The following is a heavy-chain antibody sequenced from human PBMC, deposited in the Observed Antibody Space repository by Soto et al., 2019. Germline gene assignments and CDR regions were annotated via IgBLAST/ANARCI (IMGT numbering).Heavy chain of an antibody. Sequence: PGGSLRLSCAASGFTFSSYSMNWVRQAPGKGLEWVSYISSSSSTIYYADSVKGRFTISRDNAKNSLYLQMNSLRAEDTAVYYFARDGEITIFGVVIIYYFDYWGQGTLVTVSS. V-gene: IGHV3-48*01. D-gene: IGHD3-3*01. CDR2: ISSSSSTI. J-gene: IGHJ4*02. CDR3: ARDGEITIFGVVIIYYFDY. CDR1: GFTFSSYS.